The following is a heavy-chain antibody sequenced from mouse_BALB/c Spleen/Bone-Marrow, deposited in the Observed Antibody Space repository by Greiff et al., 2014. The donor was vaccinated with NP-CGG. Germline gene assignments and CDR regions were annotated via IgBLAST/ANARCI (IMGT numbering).Heavy chain of an antibody. J-gene: IGHJ3*01. D-gene: IGHD1-1*01. V-gene: IGHV1-9*01. Sequence: QVQLQQSGTELMKPGASVMISCKATGYTFSSYWIEWVKQRPGHGLEWIGEILPGIGITNYNEKFKGKATFTADTSSNTAYMQLSTLTSEDSPVYYCARPYYYGSSHAWFAYWGQGTLVTVSA. CDR2: ILPGIGIT. CDR3: ARPYYYGSSHAWFAY. CDR1: GYTFSSYW.